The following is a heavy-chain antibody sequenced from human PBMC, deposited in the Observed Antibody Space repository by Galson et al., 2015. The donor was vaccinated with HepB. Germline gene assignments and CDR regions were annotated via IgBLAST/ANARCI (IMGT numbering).Heavy chain of an antibody. V-gene: IGHV3-64D*06. CDR1: GFTFSSYA. CDR3: VKWGGGRDSSD. CDR2: ISSNGGST. J-gene: IGHJ4*02. D-gene: IGHD1-26*01. Sequence: SLRLSCAASGFTFSSYAKHWVRQAPGKGLENVSAISSNGGSTYYADSVKGRFTISRDNSKNTLYLQMNSLRAEDTAVYYCVKWGGGRDSSDWGQGTLVTVSS.